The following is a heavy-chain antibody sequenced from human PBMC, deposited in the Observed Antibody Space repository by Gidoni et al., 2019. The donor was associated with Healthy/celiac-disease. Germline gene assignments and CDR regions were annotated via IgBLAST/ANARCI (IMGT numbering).Heavy chain of an antibody. J-gene: IGHJ4*02. Sequence: EVQLVESGGGLVKPGGSLRLSCASSGFTFSNAWMSWVRQAPGKGLEWVGRIKSKTDGGTTDYAAPVKGRFTISRDDSKNTLYLQMNSLKTEDTAVYYCTTGSYYYDSSGYYYAGDFDYWGQGTLVTVSS. CDR2: IKSKTDGGTT. CDR1: GFTFSNAW. V-gene: IGHV3-15*01. CDR3: TTGSYYYDSSGYYYAGDFDY. D-gene: IGHD3-22*01.